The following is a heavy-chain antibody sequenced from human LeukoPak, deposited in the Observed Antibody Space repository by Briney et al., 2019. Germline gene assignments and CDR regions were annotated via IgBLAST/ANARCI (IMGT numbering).Heavy chain of an antibody. J-gene: IGHJ6*03. CDR1: GFTFSNAW. Sequence: GGSLRLSCAASGFTFSNAWMSWVRQAPGKGLEWVGRIKSKTDGGTTDYAAPVKGRFTISRDDSKNTLYVQMNSLKTEDTAVYYCTTDRALWSGESTYMDVWGKGTTVTVSS. D-gene: IGHD3-10*01. CDR2: IKSKTDGGTT. V-gene: IGHV3-15*01. CDR3: TTDRALWSGESTYMDV.